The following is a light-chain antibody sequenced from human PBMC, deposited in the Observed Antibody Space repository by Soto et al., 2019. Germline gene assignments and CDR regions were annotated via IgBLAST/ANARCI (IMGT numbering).Light chain of an antibody. CDR3: QQSYRTPT. CDR1: QGIGND. V-gene: IGKV1-39*01. J-gene: IGKJ5*01. CDR2: GAS. Sequence: IHITQSPSTQSASLGYRNTIRCRASQGIGNDLGWYQQKPGKAPKILIYGASTLQSGVPSRFSGSGSGTDYTLTISSLKPEDFATYYCQQSYRTPTFGQGTRLEIK.